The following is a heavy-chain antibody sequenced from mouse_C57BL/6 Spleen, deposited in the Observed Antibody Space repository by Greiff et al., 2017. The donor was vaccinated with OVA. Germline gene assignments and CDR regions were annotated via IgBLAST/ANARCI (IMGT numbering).Heavy chain of an antibody. CDR3: ARGAGIMDY. CDR1: GYTFTDYN. D-gene: IGHD3-3*01. J-gene: IGHJ4*01. V-gene: IGHV1-22*01. CDR2: INPNNGGT. Sequence: EVKLLESGPELVKPGASVKMSCKASGYTFTDYNMHWVKQSHGKSLEWIGYINPNNGGTSYNQKFKGKATLTVNKSSSTAYMELRSLTSEDSAVYYCARGAGIMDYWGQGTSVTVSS.